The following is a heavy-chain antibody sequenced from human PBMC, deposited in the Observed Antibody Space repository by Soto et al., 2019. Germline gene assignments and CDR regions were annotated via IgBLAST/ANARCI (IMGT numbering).Heavy chain of an antibody. D-gene: IGHD2-2*02. J-gene: IGHJ3*02. CDR3: ARDGPPCSSTSCYTGDAFDI. CDR2: ISSSGSTI. Sequence: GGSLRLSCAASGFTFSSYEMNWVRQAPGKGLEWVSYISSSGSTIYYADSVKGRFTISRDNAKNSLYLQMNSLRAEDTAVYYCARDGPPCSSTSCYTGDAFDIWGQGTMVTVSS. V-gene: IGHV3-48*03. CDR1: GFTFSSYE.